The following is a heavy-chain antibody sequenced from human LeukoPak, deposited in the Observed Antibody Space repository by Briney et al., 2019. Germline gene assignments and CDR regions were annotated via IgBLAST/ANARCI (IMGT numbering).Heavy chain of an antibody. V-gene: IGHV1-69*13. CDR3: ARSSGSYFGWFDP. D-gene: IGHD1-26*01. CDR1: GGTFSSYA. J-gene: IGHJ5*02. CDR2: IIPIFGTA. Sequence: GASVKVSCKASGGTFSSYAISWVRQAPGQGLEWMGGIIPIFGTANYAQKFQGRVTITADESTSTAYMELSSLRSEDTAVYYCARSSGSYFGWFDPWGQGTLVIVSS.